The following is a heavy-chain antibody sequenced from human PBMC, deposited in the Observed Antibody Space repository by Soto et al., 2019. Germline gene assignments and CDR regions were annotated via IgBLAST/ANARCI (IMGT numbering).Heavy chain of an antibody. D-gene: IGHD4-4*01. CDR3: ARLHSHGTYGMDV. CDR2: IIPFFDTT. CDR1: GGSFTYT. Sequence: QMNLVQSGAEVKKPGSSVKVSCKASGGSFTYTLSWVRQAPGQGLEWMGGIIPFFDTTNYAQKFQGRVTITADESTKTAYMELSTLRSEDTAVYYCARLHSHGTYGMDVWGQGTTVTVSS. V-gene: IGHV1-69*01. J-gene: IGHJ6*02.